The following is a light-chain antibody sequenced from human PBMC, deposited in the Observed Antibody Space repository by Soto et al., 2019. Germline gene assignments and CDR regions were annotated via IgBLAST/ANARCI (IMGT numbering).Light chain of an antibody. CDR3: GTWDSSLSAGEV. J-gene: IGLJ3*02. CDR2: ENN. V-gene: IGLV1-51*02. Sequence: QSVLTQPPSVSAAPGQKVTISCSGSSSNIGNNYVSWYQQLPGTAPKLLIYENNKRPSGIPDRFSGSKSGTSATLGITGLQTGEEADYYCGTWDSSLSAGEVFGGGTKLTVL. CDR1: SSNIGNNY.